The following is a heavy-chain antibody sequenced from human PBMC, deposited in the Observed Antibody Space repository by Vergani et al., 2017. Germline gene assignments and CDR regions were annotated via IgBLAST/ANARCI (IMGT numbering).Heavy chain of an antibody. D-gene: IGHD1-1*01. CDR2: ISGSGGST. V-gene: IGHV3-23*01. J-gene: IGHJ4*02. Sequence: EVQLLESGGGLVQPGGSLRLSCAASGFTFSSYAMSWVRQAPGKGLEWVSAISGSGGSTYYADSVKGRFTISRDNSKNTLYLQMNSLRAEDTAVYYCTRDITWKYYFDYWGQGTLVTVSS. CDR1: GFTFSSYA. CDR3: TRDITWKYYFDY.